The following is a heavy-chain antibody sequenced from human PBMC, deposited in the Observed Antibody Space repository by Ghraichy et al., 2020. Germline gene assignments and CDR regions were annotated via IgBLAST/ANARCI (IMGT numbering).Heavy chain of an antibody. CDR1: RFTFSYFW. D-gene: IGHD1-26*01. CDR3: VRDASGWELLGWFDP. CDR2: IKQDGSKT. V-gene: IGHV3-7*05. Sequence: SCAASRFTFSYFWMSWVRQAPGKGLEWVANIKQDGSKTYYVDSVKGRFTISRDNAKNSLFLQMNSLRVEDTAVYYCVRDASGWELLGWFDPWGQGTLVTVSS. J-gene: IGHJ5*02.